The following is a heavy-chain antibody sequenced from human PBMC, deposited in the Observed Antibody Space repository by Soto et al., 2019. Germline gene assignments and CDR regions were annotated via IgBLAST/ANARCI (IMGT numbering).Heavy chain of an antibody. CDR2: ISYDGSNK. CDR3: VKERYYGGNSVPGD. J-gene: IGHJ4*02. V-gene: IGHV3-30*18. CDR1: GFTFSSYG. Sequence: QVQLVESGGGVVQPGRSLRLSCAASGFTFSSYGMHWVRQAPGKGLEWVAVISYDGSNKYYADSVKGRFTISRDNSKNTLYLQMNSLRAEDTAVYYCVKERYYGGNSVPGDWGQGTLVTVSS. D-gene: IGHD4-17*01.